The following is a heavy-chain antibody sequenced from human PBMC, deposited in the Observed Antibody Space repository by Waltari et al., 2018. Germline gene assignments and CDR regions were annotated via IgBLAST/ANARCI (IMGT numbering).Heavy chain of an antibody. V-gene: IGHV3-48*01. CDR2: ISSSSSTI. CDR3: AKDPPTTSYH. CDR1: GFTFSSYS. Sequence: EVQLVESGGGLAQHGGSLRLSCAASGFTFSSYSMNWVRQAPGKGLEGVSYISSSSSTIYYADSVKGRFTISRNNAKNSLSLQMNSLRSEDTAVYYCAKDPPTTSYHWGQGTLVTVSS. D-gene: IGHD1-1*01. J-gene: IGHJ5*02.